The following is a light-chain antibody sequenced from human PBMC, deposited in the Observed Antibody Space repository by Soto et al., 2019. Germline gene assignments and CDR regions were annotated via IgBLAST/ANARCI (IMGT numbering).Light chain of an antibody. J-gene: IGKJ4*01. CDR3: QQYNNWPLT. V-gene: IGKV3D-15*01. CDR2: DAS. CDR1: QGVSRK. Sequence: DIVMTQSPATLSVAPGERVTFSCRASQGVSRKLAWYQHKPGQAPRLLIYDASTRATGIPARFSGSASGTEFTLTISSLLSEDFAVYYCQQYNNWPLTFGGGTKVDIK.